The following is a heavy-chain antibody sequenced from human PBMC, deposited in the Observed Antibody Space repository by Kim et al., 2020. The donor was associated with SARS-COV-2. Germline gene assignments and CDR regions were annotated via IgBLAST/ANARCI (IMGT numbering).Heavy chain of an antibody. V-gene: IGHV5-51*01. Sequence: RYSPSFQGQVTISADKSISTAYLQWSSLKASDTAMYYCARHDILTGPGGYWGQGTLVTVSS. CDR3: ARHDILTGPGGY. D-gene: IGHD3-9*01. J-gene: IGHJ4*02.